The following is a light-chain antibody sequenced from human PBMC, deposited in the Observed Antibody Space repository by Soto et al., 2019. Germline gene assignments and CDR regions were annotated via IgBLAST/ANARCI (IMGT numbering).Light chain of an antibody. CDR2: GAS. V-gene: IGKV3-15*01. CDR3: QQYNNWPPFT. J-gene: IGKJ2*01. Sequence: EIVMTQSPATLSVSPGEGATLSCRASQSVNINLAWYQKKPGQAPRLLIYGASTRATGIPARFSGSGSETAFTLTITSLQSEDFAVYYCQQYNNWPPFTFGQGTKLEI. CDR1: QSVNIN.